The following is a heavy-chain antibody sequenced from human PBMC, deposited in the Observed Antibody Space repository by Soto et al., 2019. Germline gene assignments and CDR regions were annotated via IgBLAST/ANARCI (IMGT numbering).Heavy chain of an antibody. CDR3: AREPRYCSGGSCSIMGDAFDI. CDR1: GFTVTDIY. V-gene: IGHV3-66*01. Sequence: EDQLVESGGGLVQPGGSLRLFCVASGFTVTDIYMNWVRQAPGKGLEWVSVIYKDFTDYADFVRGRFSVSTDTSKNALYLQLDNLRAEDTAVYYCAREPRYCSGGSCSIMGDAFDIWGQGAMVTVSS. D-gene: IGHD2-15*01. CDR2: IYKDFT. J-gene: IGHJ3*02.